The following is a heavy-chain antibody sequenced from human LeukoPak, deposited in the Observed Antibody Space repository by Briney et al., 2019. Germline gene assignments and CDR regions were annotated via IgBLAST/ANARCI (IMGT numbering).Heavy chain of an antibody. CDR3: ARGFLERLVVDYFDY. V-gene: IGHV4-34*01. Sequence: SETLSLTCAVYGGSFSGYYWSWIRQPPGKGLEWIGEINHSGSTNYNPSLKSRVTISVDTSKNQFSLKLSSVTAADTAVYYCARGFLERLVVDYFDYWGQGTLVTVSS. CDR2: INHSGST. CDR1: GGSFSGYY. J-gene: IGHJ4*02. D-gene: IGHD6-13*01.